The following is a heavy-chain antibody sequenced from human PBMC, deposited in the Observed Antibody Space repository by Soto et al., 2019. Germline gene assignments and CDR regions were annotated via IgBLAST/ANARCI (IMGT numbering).Heavy chain of an antibody. Sequence: PGGSLRLSCAASGFTFSSYAMSWVRQAPGKGLEWVSAISGSGGSTYYADSVKGRFTISRDNSKNTLYLQMNSLRAEDTAVYYCAKDPLVTIYITYYFDYWGQGTLVTVSS. CDR2: ISGSGGST. CDR3: AKDPLVTIYITYYFDY. CDR1: GFTFSSYA. V-gene: IGHV3-23*01. J-gene: IGHJ4*02. D-gene: IGHD2-15*01.